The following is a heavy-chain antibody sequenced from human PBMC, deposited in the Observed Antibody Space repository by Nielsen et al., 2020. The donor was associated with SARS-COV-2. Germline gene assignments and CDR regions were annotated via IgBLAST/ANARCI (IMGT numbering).Heavy chain of an antibody. V-gene: IGHV1-2*06. CDR3: ARETYDFWSGYYYYYYGMDV. CDR2: INPNSGGT. D-gene: IGHD3-3*01. Sequence: ASVKVSCKASGYTFTGYYMHWVRQAPGQGLEWMGRINPNSGGTNYAQKFQGRVTMTRDTSISTAYMELRSLRSDDTAVYYCARETYDFWSGYYYYYYGMDVWGQGTTVTVSS. J-gene: IGHJ6*02. CDR1: GYTFTGYY.